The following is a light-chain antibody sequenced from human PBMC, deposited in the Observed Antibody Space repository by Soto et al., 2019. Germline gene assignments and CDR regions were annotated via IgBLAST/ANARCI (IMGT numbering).Light chain of an antibody. CDR1: SSDVGNYDF. Sequence: QSVLTQPPSVSGSPGQSVTISCTGTSSDVGNYDFVSWYQQHPGKAPKLVIYEVSKRSSGVPDRFSGSKSGNTAFLTISGLQAEDEADYYCCSYTDTFYVFGIGTKLTVL. CDR2: EVS. J-gene: IGLJ1*01. CDR3: CSYTDTFYV. V-gene: IGLV2-11*01.